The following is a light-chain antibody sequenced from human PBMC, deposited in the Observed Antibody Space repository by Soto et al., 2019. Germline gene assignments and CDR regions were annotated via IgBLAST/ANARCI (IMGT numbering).Light chain of an antibody. CDR2: KAS. V-gene: IGKV1-5*03. J-gene: IGKJ4*01. Sequence: IQMTQSPSTLSASVGDRVTITCRASQSIRSWLAWYQQKPGNAPKLLIYKASSLESGVPSRFSGSGSGTEFTLTISSLQPDDFATYYCQQYNSYSLTFGGGTKVEIK. CDR1: QSIRSW. CDR3: QQYNSYSLT.